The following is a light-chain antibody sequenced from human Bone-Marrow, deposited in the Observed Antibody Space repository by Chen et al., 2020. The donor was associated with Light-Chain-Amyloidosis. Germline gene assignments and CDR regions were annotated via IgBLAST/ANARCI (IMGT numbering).Light chain of an antibody. V-gene: IGKV3-20*01. Sequence: EVVLTQSPGTLSWSPGDRATLSCRASQSISARSLAWYQQRPGQAPSLLISGASNRATGVPARCRGSGSGTDFTITVRRLEPEDFAVYYCQPSGSSPLHTSGQGTKLEI. J-gene: IGKJ2*01. CDR2: GAS. CDR1: QSISARS. CDR3: QPSGSSPLHT.